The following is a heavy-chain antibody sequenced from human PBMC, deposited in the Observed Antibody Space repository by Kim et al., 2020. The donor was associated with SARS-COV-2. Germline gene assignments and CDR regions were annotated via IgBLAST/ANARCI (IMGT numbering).Heavy chain of an antibody. J-gene: IGHJ4*02. Sequence: GGSLRLSCAASGFTFSSYGMHWVRQAPGKGLEWVAVISYDGSNKYYADSVKGRFTISRDNSKNTLYLQMNSLRAEDTAVYYCAGTYGSGEFGAFDYWGQGTLVTVSS. D-gene: IGHD3-10*01. CDR2: ISYDGSNK. CDR1: GFTFSSYG. CDR3: AGTYGSGEFGAFDY. V-gene: IGHV3-30*03.